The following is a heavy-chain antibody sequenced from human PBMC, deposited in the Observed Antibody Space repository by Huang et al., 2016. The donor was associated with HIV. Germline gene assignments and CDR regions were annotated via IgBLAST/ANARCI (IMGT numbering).Heavy chain of an antibody. J-gene: IGHJ5*02. CDR2: VYDSGTT. V-gene: IGHV4-59*02. CDR1: GDSVSSHY. CDR3: VRDQGRLAVGGIDNWFDP. Sequence: QVRLQESGPGLVKPSETLSLSCTVSGDSVSSHYWGWIRHPPGKGLEWIGTVYDSGTTKYNPRLKSRITISVETSKNGFSLNITSVSAADTAMYFCVRDQGRLAVGGIDNWFDPWGQGALVTVSS. D-gene: IGHD6-19*01.